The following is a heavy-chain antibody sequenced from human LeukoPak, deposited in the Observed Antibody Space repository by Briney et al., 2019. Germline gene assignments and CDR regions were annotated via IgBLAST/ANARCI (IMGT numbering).Heavy chain of an antibody. J-gene: IGHJ3*02. CDR3: ARVVATEEAFDI. V-gene: IGHV4-31*02. Sequence: XXWIRQXXXXXXXWIGYIYYSGSTYYNPSLKSRVTISVDTSKNQFSLKLSSVTAADTAVYYCARVVATEEAFDIWGQGTMVTVSS. D-gene: IGHD5-12*01. CDR2: IYYSGST.